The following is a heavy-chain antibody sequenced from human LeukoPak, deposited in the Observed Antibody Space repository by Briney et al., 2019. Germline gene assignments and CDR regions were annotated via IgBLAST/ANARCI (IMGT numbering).Heavy chain of an antibody. V-gene: IGHV4-59*01. CDR1: GGSISSYY. CDR2: IYYSGST. CDR3: ARSLRLGELSPFDY. Sequence: PSETLSLTSTVSGGSISSYYWGWIRQPPGKGLEWIGYIYYSGSTNYNPSLKSRVTISVDTSKNQFSLKLSSVTAADTAVYYCARSLRLGELSPFDYWGQGTLVTVSS. D-gene: IGHD3-16*02. J-gene: IGHJ4*02.